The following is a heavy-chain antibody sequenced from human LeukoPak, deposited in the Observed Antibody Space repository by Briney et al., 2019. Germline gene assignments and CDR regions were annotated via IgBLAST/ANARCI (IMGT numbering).Heavy chain of an antibody. CDR2: ISGSGGNR. CDR3: ARVRLNYDSRGLKYYFDY. V-gene: IGHV3-23*01. D-gene: IGHD3-22*01. J-gene: IGHJ4*02. Sequence: GGSLRLSCAASGFTFTNYGVSWVRQAPGKGLEWVSVISGSGGNRNYGDAVKGRFTISRDNSNNNTMYLQMNSLRAEDTAVYYCARVRLNYDSRGLKYYFDYWGQGTLGTASS. CDR1: GFTFTNYG.